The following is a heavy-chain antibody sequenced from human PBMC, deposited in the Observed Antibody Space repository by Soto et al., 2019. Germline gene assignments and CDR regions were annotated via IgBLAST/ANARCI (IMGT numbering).Heavy chain of an antibody. J-gene: IGHJ4*02. D-gene: IGHD6-19*01. Sequence: EVQLVESGGGLVQPGRSLRLSCAASGFTFDDYAMHWVRQAPGKGLEWVSGISWNSGSIGYADSVKGRFTISRDNAKNSLYLQMNSLRAEDTALYYCAKDIREYSSGRGGASFDYWGQGTLVTVSS. V-gene: IGHV3-9*01. CDR2: ISWNSGSI. CDR1: GFTFDDYA. CDR3: AKDIREYSSGRGGASFDY.